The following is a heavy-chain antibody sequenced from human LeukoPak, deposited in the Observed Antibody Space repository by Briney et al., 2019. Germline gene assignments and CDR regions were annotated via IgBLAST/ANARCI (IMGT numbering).Heavy chain of an antibody. Sequence: SQTLSLTCTVSGGSISSGSYYWSWLRQPAGKGLEWIGRIYTSGSTNYNPSLKSRVTISVDTSKNQFSLKLSSVTAADTAVYYCARSGYSSSWYSRWDYYYYGMDVWGQGTTVTVSS. CDR1: GGSISSGSYY. CDR2: IYTSGST. J-gene: IGHJ6*02. V-gene: IGHV4-61*02. CDR3: ARSGYSSSWYSRWDYYYYGMDV. D-gene: IGHD6-13*01.